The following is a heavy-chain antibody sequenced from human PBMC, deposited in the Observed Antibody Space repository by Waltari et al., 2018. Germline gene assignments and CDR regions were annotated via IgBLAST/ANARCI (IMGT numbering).Heavy chain of an antibody. V-gene: IGHV4-39*07. D-gene: IGHD3-22*01. J-gene: IGHJ4*02. CDR3: AREYDSSGYCFGY. CDR1: GGSISSSSSY. CDR2: IYYSGST. Sequence: QLQLQESGPGLVKPSETLSLTCTVSGGSISSSSSYWGWIRQPPGKGLEWIGSIYYSGSTYYNPSLKSRVTISVDTSKNQFSLKLSSVTAADTAVYYCAREYDSSGYCFGYWGQGTLVTVSS.